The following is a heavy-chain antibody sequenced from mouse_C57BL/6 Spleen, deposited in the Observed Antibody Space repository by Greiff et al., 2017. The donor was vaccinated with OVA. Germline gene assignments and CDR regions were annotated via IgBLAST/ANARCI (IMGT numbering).Heavy chain of an antibody. CDR1: GYTFTDHT. CDR2: IYPRDGST. CDR3: ARWGDYDDVGIAY. D-gene: IGHD2-4*01. J-gene: IGHJ3*01. Sequence: VQLQQSDAELVKPGASVQISCKVSGYTFTDHTIHWMKQRPEQGLEWIGYIYPRDGSTKYNEKFKGKATLTADKSSSTAYMQLNSRTSEDSAVYFCARWGDYDDVGIAYWGQGTLVTVSA. V-gene: IGHV1-78*01.